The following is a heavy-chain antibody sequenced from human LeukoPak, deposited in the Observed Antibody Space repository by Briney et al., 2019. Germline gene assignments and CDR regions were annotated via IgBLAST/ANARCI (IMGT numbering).Heavy chain of an antibody. D-gene: IGHD3-22*01. Sequence: GGSLRLSCAASGFTVSSNEMSWVRQAPGKGLEWVSAISGSGGSTYYADSVRGRFTISRDNSKNTLYLQMNSLRAEDTAVYYCAKGVESSGYYYVGAFDIWGQGTMVTVSS. CDR1: GFTVSSNE. CDR2: ISGSGGST. CDR3: AKGVESSGYYYVGAFDI. J-gene: IGHJ3*02. V-gene: IGHV3-23*01.